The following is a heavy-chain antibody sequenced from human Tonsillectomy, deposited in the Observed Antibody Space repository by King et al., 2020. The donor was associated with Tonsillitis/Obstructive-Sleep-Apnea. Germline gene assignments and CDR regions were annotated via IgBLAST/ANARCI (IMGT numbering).Heavy chain of an antibody. CDR1: GFTFRSYS. Sequence: VQLVESGGGLVKPGGSLRLSCAASGFTFRSYSMNWVRHAPGRGLEWFSSISSSSSYIYYADSVKGRFTISRDNAKNSLYLQMDSLRAEDTAVYYCARGGAAVVSGVDYWGQGALVTVSS. D-gene: IGHD4-23*01. CDR3: ARGGAAVVSGVDY. J-gene: IGHJ4*02. CDR2: ISSSSSYI. V-gene: IGHV3-21*01.